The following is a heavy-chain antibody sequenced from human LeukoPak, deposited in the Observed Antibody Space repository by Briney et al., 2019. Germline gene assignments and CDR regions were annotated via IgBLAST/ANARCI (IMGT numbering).Heavy chain of an antibody. J-gene: IGHJ3*02. V-gene: IGHV3-21*01. CDR1: GFTFSSYS. Sequence: GGSLRLSCAASGFTFSSYSMNWVRQAPGKGLEWVSSISSSSSYVYYADSVKGRFTISRDNAKNSLYLQMNSLRAEDTAVYYCARFDTDAFDIWGQGTMVTVSS. CDR3: ARFDTDAFDI. D-gene: IGHD2-2*02. CDR2: ISSSSSYV.